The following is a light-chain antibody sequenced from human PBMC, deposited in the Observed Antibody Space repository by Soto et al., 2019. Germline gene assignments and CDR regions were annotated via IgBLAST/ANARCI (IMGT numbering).Light chain of an antibody. CDR2: GAS. Sequence: EIVMTQSPATLSVSPGERATLSCRASQSVSSNLAWYQQKPGQAPRLLTYGASTRATGIPARFSGSGSWTDFTLTISSLQSEDFAVYYCQQYNNWPLTFGGGTKVEIK. V-gene: IGKV3-15*01. CDR3: QQYNNWPLT. J-gene: IGKJ4*01. CDR1: QSVSSN.